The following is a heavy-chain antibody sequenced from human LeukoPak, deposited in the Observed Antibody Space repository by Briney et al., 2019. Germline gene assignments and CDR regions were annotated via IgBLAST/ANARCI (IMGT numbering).Heavy chain of an antibody. Sequence: SETLSLTCTVSGDSISNFHWSWIRQPPGKGLEWIGYVYHTGRVSYRPSLKSRVTMSIDTSGNQYSLKLHSMTAADTAVYFCARQHCSGGSCWFNPWGQGTLVTVSS. V-gene: IGHV4-59*01. J-gene: IGHJ5*02. CDR1: GDSISNFH. CDR2: VYHTGRV. D-gene: IGHD2-15*01. CDR3: ARQHCSGGSCWFNP.